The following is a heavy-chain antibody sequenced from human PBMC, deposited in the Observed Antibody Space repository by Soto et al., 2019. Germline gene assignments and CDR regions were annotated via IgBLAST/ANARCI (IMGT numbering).Heavy chain of an antibody. V-gene: IGHV4-39*01. CDR2: KYISGST. CDR3: ASTXLXXXXXXXX. J-gene: IGHJ4*02. CDR1: GGSISRSSRY. Sequence: SETLSLTCTVSGGSISRSSRYWGWIRQPPGKGLEWIASKYISGSTFYNPSLKSRVTISEDTPKNQFSLKLSSVTAADTAVYYCASTXLXXXXXXXXXGXGTLVTXXS.